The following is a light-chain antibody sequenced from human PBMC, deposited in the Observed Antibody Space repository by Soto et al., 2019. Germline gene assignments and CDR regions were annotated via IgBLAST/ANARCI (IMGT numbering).Light chain of an antibody. J-gene: IGLJ3*02. CDR2: LNSDGSH. CDR3: QTWGTGTHRLYWV. V-gene: IGLV4-69*01. Sequence: QAVLTQSPSASASLGASVKLTCTLSSGHSSYAIAWHQQQPEKGPRYLMKLNSDGSHSKGDGIPDRFSGSSSGAERYLTISSLQSEDEADYYCQTWGTGTHRLYWVFGGGTQLTVL. CDR1: SGHSSYA.